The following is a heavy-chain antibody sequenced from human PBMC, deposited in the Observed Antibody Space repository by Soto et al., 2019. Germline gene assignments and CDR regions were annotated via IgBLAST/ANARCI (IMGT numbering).Heavy chain of an antibody. CDR2: IYYSGST. J-gene: IGHJ3*02. D-gene: IGHD6-19*01. CDR3: ARLPGIAVAGVKAFDI. CDR1: GGSISSSSYY. Sequence: QLQLQESGPGLVKPSETLSLTCTVSGGSISSSSYYWGWIRQPPGKGLEWIGSIYYSGSTYYNPSLKSRVTISVDTSKNQCSLKLSSVTAADTGVYCCARLPGIAVAGVKAFDIWGQGTMVTVSS. V-gene: IGHV4-39*01.